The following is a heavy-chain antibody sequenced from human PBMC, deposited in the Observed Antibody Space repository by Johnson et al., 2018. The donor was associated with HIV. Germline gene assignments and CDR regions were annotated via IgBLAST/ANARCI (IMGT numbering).Heavy chain of an antibody. CDR1: GFTFSSYA. CDR3: AKARSLLDYGGFDAFDI. CDR2: IYYDGTNK. V-gene: IGHV3-33*06. Sequence: QVQLVESGGGVVQPGRSLRLSCAASGFTFSSYAMHWVRQAPGKGLEWVAIIYYDGTNKYYADSVKGRFTISRDNSKKTLSLQMNSLRVEDTAIYYCAKARSLLDYGGFDAFDIWGQGTLVIVSS. J-gene: IGHJ3*02. D-gene: IGHD4-23*01.